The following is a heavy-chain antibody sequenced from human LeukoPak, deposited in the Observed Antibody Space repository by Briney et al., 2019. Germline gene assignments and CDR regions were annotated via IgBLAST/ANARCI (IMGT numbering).Heavy chain of an antibody. J-gene: IGHJ5*02. V-gene: IGHV3-21*01. Sequence: GGSLRLSCAASGFTFSSYSMNWVRQAPGKGLEWVSSISSSSSYIYYADSVKGRFTISRDNAKNSLYLQMNSLRAEDTAVYYCARGPNCSSTSCYTEGWFDPWGQGTLVTVSS. D-gene: IGHD2-2*02. CDR1: GFTFSSYS. CDR3: ARGPNCSSTSCYTEGWFDP. CDR2: ISSSSSYI.